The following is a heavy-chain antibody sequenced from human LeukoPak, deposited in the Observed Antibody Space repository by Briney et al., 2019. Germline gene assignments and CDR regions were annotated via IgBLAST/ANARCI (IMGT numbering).Heavy chain of an antibody. Sequence: SETLSLTCTVSGGSISTTNYYWAWIRQPPGKGLEWIGSIYYDGSTYYTPSLKSRVTISVDTSKNQFSLKLSSVTAADTAVYYCARQNYDFWSGYFDYFDYWGQGTLVTVSS. CDR3: ARQNYDFWSGYFDYFDY. CDR2: IYYDGST. J-gene: IGHJ4*02. CDR1: GGSISTTNYY. V-gene: IGHV4-39*01. D-gene: IGHD3-3*01.